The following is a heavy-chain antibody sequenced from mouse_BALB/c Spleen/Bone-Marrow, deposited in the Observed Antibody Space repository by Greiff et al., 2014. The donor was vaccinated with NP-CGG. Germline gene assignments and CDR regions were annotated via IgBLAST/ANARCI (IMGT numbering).Heavy chain of an antibody. CDR3: VSYYYGNYFDS. D-gene: IGHD1-1*01. Sequence: VKLMESGAELVKPGASVKLSCTASGFNIKDTYMHWVKQRPEQGLEWIGRIDPANGNTKYDPKFQGKATITADTSSNTAYLQLSSLTSEDTAVYYCVSYYYGNYFDSWGQGTTLTVSS. CDR1: GFNIKDTY. J-gene: IGHJ2*01. CDR2: IDPANGNT. V-gene: IGHV14-3*02.